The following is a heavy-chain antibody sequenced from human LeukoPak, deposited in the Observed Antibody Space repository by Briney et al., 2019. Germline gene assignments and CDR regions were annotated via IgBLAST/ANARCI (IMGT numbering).Heavy chain of an antibody. Sequence: GGSLRLSCAASGFTFSSYAMHWVRQAPGKGLEWVAVISYDGSNKYYADSVKGRFTISRDNSKNTLYLQMNSQRAEDTAVYYCFNSGWPDYWGQGTLVTVSS. V-gene: IGHV3-30*04. J-gene: IGHJ4*02. CDR2: ISYDGSNK. CDR3: FNSGWPDY. CDR1: GFTFSSYA. D-gene: IGHD6-19*01.